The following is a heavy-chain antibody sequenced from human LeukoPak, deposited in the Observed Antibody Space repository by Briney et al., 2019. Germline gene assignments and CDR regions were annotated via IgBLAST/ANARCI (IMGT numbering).Heavy chain of an antibody. J-gene: IGHJ4*02. Sequence: PSETLSLTCTVSGVSVNNHYWRWLRQSAEKGLEWIGRIDTSGHTRSHPYLRSSLRMSVDTSKNQFSLTLDSVTAADTAVYYCAKGLVCEYRGDDLENYFYAWGQRARVTVA. CDR3: AKGLVCEYRGDDLENYFYA. D-gene: IGHD5-12*01. CDR2: IDTSGHT. CDR1: GVSVNNHY. V-gene: IGHV4-4*07.